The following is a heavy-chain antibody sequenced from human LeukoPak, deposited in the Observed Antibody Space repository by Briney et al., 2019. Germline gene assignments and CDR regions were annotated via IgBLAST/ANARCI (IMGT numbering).Heavy chain of an antibody. D-gene: IGHD3-10*01. CDR1: GFTFSSYS. CDR2: ISSSSSYI. V-gene: IGHV3-21*04. Sequence: GGSLRLSCAASGFTFSSYSMNWVRQAPGKGLEWVSSISSSSSYIYYADSVKGRFTISRDNAKNSLYLQMNSLRAEDTAVYYCAKYGPRGSGLASFDYWGQGTLVTVSS. CDR3: AKYGPRGSGLASFDY. J-gene: IGHJ4*02.